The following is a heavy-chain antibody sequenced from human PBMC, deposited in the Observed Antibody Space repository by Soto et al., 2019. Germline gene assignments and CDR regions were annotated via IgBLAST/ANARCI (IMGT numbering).Heavy chain of an antibody. J-gene: IGHJ3*02. CDR1: GFTFSSYA. CDR2: ISGSGVT. V-gene: IGHV3-23*01. D-gene: IGHD2-15*01. CDR3: AKGCFDGSCWGSFDI. Sequence: EVQLLESGGGLVQPGGSLRLSCAASGFTFSSYAMSWVRQAPGKGLEWVSVISGSGVTHYADSVKGRFTISRDNSKNTLYLQMNGLRAEDTAVYYCAKGCFDGSCWGSFDIWGQGTKVTVSS.